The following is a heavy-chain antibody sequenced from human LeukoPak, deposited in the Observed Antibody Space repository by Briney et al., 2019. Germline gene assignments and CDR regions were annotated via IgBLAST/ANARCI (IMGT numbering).Heavy chain of an antibody. Sequence: GGSLRLSCAASGFTFSSYGMHWVRQAPGKGLEWVAVISYDGSNKYYADSVKGRFTISRDNSKNTLYLQMNSLRAEDTAVYYCAKSWSWVFDPWGQGTLVTVSS. CDR3: AKSWSWVFDP. V-gene: IGHV3-30*18. J-gene: IGHJ5*02. CDR1: GFTFSSYG. CDR2: ISYDGSNK. D-gene: IGHD1-26*01.